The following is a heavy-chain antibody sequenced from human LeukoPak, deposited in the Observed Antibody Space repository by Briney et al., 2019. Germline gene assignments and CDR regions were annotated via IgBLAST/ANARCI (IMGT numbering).Heavy chain of an antibody. CDR3: ARHGPRYYYGSGSSPNNWFDP. V-gene: IGHV5-51*01. D-gene: IGHD3-10*01. CDR1: GYSFTSYW. Sequence: GAFLKISSKGSGYSFTSYWIGWVRQMPGKGLEWMGIIYPGDSDTRYSPSFQGQVTISADKSISTAYLQWSSLKASDTAMYYCARHGPRYYYGSGSSPNNWFDPWGQGTLVTVSS. CDR2: IYPGDSDT. J-gene: IGHJ5*02.